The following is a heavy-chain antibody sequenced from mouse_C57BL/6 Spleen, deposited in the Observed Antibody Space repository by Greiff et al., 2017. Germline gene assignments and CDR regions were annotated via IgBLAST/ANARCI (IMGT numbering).Heavy chain of an antibody. D-gene: IGHD3-1*01. CDR3: AREGYLYYYAMDY. V-gene: IGHV1-26*01. CDR2: INPNNGGT. CDR1: GYTFTDYY. Sequence: EVQLQQSGPELVKPGASVKISCKASGYTFTDYYMNWVKQSHGKSLEWIGDINPNNGGTSYNQKFKGKATLTVDKSSSTAYMELRSLTSEDSAVYYCAREGYLYYYAMDYWGQGTSVTVSS. J-gene: IGHJ4*01.